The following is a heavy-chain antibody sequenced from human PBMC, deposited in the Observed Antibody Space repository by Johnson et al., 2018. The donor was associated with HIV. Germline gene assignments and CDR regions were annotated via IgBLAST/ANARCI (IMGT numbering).Heavy chain of an antibody. J-gene: IGHJ3*02. Sequence: VQLMESGGGLVQPGGSLRLSCAASGFTVSSNYMSWVRQAPGKGLEWVSVIYSGGSTYYADSVKGSFTISRDNSKNTLYLQMNSLRAEDPAVYYCAGRRDSSGYYDVNAVDSWGQGTMVTVSS. V-gene: IGHV3-66*01. D-gene: IGHD3-22*01. CDR1: GFTVSSNY. CDR3: AGRRDSSGYYDVNAVDS. CDR2: IYSGGST.